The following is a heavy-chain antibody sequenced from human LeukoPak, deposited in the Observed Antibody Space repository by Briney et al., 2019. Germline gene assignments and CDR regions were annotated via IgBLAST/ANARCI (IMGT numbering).Heavy chain of an antibody. J-gene: IGHJ2*01. CDR2: ISGSGGST. CDR1: GFTFSSYA. CDR3: ARKDGYFDL. Sequence: GGSLRLSCAASGFTFSSYAMSWVRQAPGKGLEWVSAISGSGGSTYYADSVKGRFTISRDNSKNTLYLEMNSLRAEDTAVYFCARKDGYFDLWGRGTLVTVSS. V-gene: IGHV3-23*01.